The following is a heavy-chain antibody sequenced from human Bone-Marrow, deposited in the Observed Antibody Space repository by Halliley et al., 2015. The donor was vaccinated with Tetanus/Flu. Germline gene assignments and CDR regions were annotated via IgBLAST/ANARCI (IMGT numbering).Heavy chain of an antibody. Sequence: TLSLTCTISGGSINSNRHYWGWIRQPPGEGLEWLGEISYIGGTYYTPSLESRVTIPLGTSKNQFSLHLTSVTAADTAVYYCARRSYDLLTGAERFFFYYCGQGILVTVSS. D-gene: IGHD3-9*01. V-gene: IGHV4-39*01. CDR2: ISYIGGT. CDR1: GGSINSNRHY. J-gene: IGHJ4*02. CDR3: ARRSYDLLTGAERFFFYY.